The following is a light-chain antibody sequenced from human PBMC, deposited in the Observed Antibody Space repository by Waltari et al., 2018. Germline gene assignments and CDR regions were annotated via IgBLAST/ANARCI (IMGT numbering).Light chain of an antibody. CDR3: CSYAGSSTLL. V-gene: IGLV2-23*01. Sequence: QSALTQPASVSGSPGQSLTVSCPGPSSDVGSYTLVSWYQQHPGKAPKLMIYEGSKRPSGVSNRFSGSKSGNTASLTISGLQAEDEADYYCCSYAGSSTLLFGGGTKVTVL. J-gene: IGLJ2*01. CDR2: EGS. CDR1: SSDVGSYTL.